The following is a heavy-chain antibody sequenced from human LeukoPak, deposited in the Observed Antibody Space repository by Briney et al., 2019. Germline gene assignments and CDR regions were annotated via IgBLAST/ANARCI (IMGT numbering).Heavy chain of an antibody. CDR1: GFTLSGYG. J-gene: IGHJ4*02. V-gene: IGHV3-48*01. CDR3: ARDRSGWYNGLFDY. D-gene: IGHD6-19*01. CDR2: ISSSTRII. Sequence: GGSLRLSCAASGFTLSGYGMNWVRQAPGKGLEWVSYISSSTRIIYYADSVKGRLTISRDSAKNSLYLQMNSLRAEDTAVYYCARDRSGWYNGLFDYWGQGTLVTVSS.